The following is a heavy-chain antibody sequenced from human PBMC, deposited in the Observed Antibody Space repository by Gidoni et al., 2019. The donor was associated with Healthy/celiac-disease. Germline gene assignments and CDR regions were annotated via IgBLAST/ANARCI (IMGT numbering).Heavy chain of an antibody. CDR1: GFTFSSYA. D-gene: IGHD3-16*01. Sequence: EVQLLESGGGLVQSGGSLRLSCAASGFTFSSYAMSWVCQAPGKGLEWVSVISGSGGSTYYADSVKGRFTISRDNSKNTLYLQMNSLRAEDTAVYYCAKDRRGGLSHDYWGQGTLVTVSS. CDR2: ISGSGGST. J-gene: IGHJ4*02. CDR3: AKDRRGGLSHDY. V-gene: IGHV3-23*01.